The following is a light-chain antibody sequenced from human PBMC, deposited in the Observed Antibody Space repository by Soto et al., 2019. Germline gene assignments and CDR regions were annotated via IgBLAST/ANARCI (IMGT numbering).Light chain of an antibody. V-gene: IGKV3-15*01. J-gene: IGKJ4*01. CDR2: GAS. CDR1: QSVSSN. CDR3: QQYNNWPPGLT. Sequence: EIVMTQSPATLSVSPGERATLSCRASQSVSSNLAWYQQKPGQAHRLLIYGASTRATGIPARFSGSGSGTEFTLTISSLQSEDFAVYYCQQYNNWPPGLTFGGGTKVEIK.